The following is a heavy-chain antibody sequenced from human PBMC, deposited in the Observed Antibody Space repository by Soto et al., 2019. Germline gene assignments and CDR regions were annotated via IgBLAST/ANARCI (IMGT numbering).Heavy chain of an antibody. J-gene: IGHJ6*02. CDR3: ARVLAARRSYYYGMDV. Sequence: ASVKVSCKASGYTFTGYYMHWVRQAPGQGLEWMGWINPNSGGTNYAQKFQGRVTMTRDTSISTAYMELSRLRSDDTAVYYCARVLAARRSYYYGMDVWGQGTTVTVSS. D-gene: IGHD6-6*01. CDR2: INPNSGGT. V-gene: IGHV1-2*02. CDR1: GYTFTGYY.